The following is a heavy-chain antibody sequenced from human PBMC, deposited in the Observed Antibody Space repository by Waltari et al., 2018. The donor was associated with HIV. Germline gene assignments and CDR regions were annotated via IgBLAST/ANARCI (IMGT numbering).Heavy chain of an antibody. CDR3: ARDPGTRGWYRGWFDP. CDR1: GGSFSVYY. Sequence: QVHLQQWGAGLLKPSETLSLTCAVYGGSFSVYYWSWIRQSPGKGMEWIGEINRNGKTNYNPSLKSRITISLDTYKNQFSLKLTSVTAADTAVYYCARDPGTRGWYRGWFDPWGQGTLVIVSS. D-gene: IGHD6-19*01. J-gene: IGHJ5*02. V-gene: IGHV4-34*01. CDR2: INRNGKT.